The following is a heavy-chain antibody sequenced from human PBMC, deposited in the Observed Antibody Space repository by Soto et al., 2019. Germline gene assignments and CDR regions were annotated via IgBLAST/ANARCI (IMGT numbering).Heavy chain of an antibody. V-gene: IGHV4-34*01. Sequence: SETLSLTCAVYGGSFSGYYWSWIRQPPGKGLEWIGEINHSGSTNYNPSLKSRVTISVGTSKNQFSLKMSSVTAADTAVYYCAREGYCSGGSCYSRTLDYWGQGTLATVSS. J-gene: IGHJ4*02. D-gene: IGHD2-15*01. CDR3: AREGYCSGGSCYSRTLDY. CDR2: INHSGST. CDR1: GGSFSGYY.